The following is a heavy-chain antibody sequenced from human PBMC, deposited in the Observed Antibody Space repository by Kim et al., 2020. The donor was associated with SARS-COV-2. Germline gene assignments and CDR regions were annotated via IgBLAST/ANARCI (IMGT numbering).Heavy chain of an antibody. D-gene: IGHD3-10*01. CDR2: ISYDGSNK. V-gene: IGHV3-30*04. J-gene: IGHJ6*02. Sequence: GESLRLSCAASGFTFSSYAMHWVRQAPGKGLEWVAVISYDGSNKYYADSVKGRFTISRDNSKNTLYLQMNSLRAEDTAVYYCARDRKKYYYGSGSYPPLLGNYDGMDVWGQGTTVTVSS. CDR3: ARDRKKYYYGSGSYPPLLGNYDGMDV. CDR1: GFTFSSYA.